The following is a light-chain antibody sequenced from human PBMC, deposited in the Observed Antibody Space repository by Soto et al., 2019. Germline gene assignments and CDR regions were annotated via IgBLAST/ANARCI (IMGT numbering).Light chain of an antibody. CDR3: HHYGASPYT. J-gene: IGKJ2*01. Sequence: EIVLTQSPGTLSLTPGTGATLSCRASQKISSNYLAWYQQKLGQPPRLLIYGTSNRATGIPDRISGGGSGTDFTLTISRLEPEDFAVYYCHHYGASPYTFGQGTKLEIK. CDR1: QKISSNY. V-gene: IGKV3-20*01. CDR2: GTS.